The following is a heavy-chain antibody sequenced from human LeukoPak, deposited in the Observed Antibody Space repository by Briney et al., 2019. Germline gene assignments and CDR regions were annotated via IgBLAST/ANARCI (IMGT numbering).Heavy chain of an antibody. D-gene: IGHD2-2*02. CDR1: GYTFTSYG. J-gene: IGHJ4*02. CDR2: ISAYNGKT. CDR3: ATDYCSSTSCYSSSPGGGYY. Sequence: ASVKVSCKASGYTFTSYGISWVRQAPGQGLEWMGWISAYNGKTNYARKFQGRVTVTTDTSTSTAFMELRSLRSDDTAVYFCATDYCSSTSCYSSSPGGGYYWGQGTLVTVSS. V-gene: IGHV1-18*01.